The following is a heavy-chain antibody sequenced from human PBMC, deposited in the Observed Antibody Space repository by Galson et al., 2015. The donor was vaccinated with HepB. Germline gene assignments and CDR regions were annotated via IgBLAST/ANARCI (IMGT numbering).Heavy chain of an antibody. CDR3: AKVVPPKYDLWSGAFDY. D-gene: IGHD3-3*01. J-gene: IGHJ4*02. CDR2: ISGSGGST. V-gene: IGHV3-23*01. CDR1: GFTFSSYA. Sequence: SLRLSCAASGFTFSSYAMSWVRQAPGKGLEWVSAISGSGGSTYYADSVKGRFTISRDNSKNTLYLQMNSLRAEDTAVYYCAKVVPPKYDLWSGAFDYWGQGTLVTVSS.